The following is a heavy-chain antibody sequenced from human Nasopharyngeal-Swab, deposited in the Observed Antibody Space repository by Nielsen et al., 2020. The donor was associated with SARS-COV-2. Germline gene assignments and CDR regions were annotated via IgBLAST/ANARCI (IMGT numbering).Heavy chain of an antibody. J-gene: IGHJ6*02. Sequence: SETLSPTCTLSGGSISSSSYYWGWIRQPPGKGLEWIGSIYYSGSTYYTPSLKSRVTISVDPSKNQFSLKLSYVTAADTAVYYCVGSSWYGDYYYYYGMDVWGQGTTVTVSS. CDR3: VGSSWYGDYYYYYGMDV. CDR2: IYYSGST. D-gene: IGHD6-13*01. CDR1: GGSISSSSYY. V-gene: IGHV4-39*07.